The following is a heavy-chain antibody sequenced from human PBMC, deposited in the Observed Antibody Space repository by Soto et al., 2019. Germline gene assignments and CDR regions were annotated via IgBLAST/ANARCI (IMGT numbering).Heavy chain of an antibody. CDR1: GFTFSNYG. CDR2: IWYDGSNK. CDR3: AAGEPLNY. V-gene: IGHV3-33*01. J-gene: IGHJ4*02. Sequence: GGSLRLSCAASGFTFSNYGMHWVRQAPGKGLEWVAIIWYDGSNKYYADSVKDRFTISRDNSKNTVSLQMNSLRAEDTAMYYCAAGEPLNYRGQGTLVTVSS. D-gene: IGHD3-10*01.